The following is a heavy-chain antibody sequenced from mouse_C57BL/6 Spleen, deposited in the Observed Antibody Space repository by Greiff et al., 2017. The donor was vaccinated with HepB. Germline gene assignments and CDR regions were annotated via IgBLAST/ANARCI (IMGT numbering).Heavy chain of an antibody. D-gene: IGHD3-3*01. V-gene: IGHV7-3*01. CDR2: IRNKANGYTT. Sequence: EVQGVESGGGLVQPGGSLSLSCAASGFTFTDYYMSWVRQPPGKALEWLGFIRNKANGYTTEYSASVKGRFTIARDNSQSILYLQMNALRAKDSATYYCARSGRLGQQGYFGDWGQGTTLTVTS. J-gene: IGHJ2*01. CDR3: ARSGRLGQQGYFGD. CDR1: GFTFTDYY.